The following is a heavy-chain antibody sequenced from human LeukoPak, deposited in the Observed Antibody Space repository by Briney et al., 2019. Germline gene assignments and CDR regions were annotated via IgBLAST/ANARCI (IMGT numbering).Heavy chain of an antibody. D-gene: IGHD3-22*01. CDR3: AKGAYSSGYCAEYFQH. V-gene: IGHV3-23*01. CDR1: GFTFSSYA. CDR2: ISGSGDST. J-gene: IGHJ1*01. Sequence: GGSLRLSCAASGFTFSSYAMSWVRQAPGKGLEWVSAISGSGDSTYYADSVKGRFTISRDNSKNTLYLQMNSLRAEDPAVYYCAKGAYSSGYCAEYFQHWGQGTLVTVSS.